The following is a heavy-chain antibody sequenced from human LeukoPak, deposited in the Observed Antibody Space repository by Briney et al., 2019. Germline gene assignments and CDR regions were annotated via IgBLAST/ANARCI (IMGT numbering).Heavy chain of an antibody. Sequence: GGSLRLSCAASGFTFDDYGMSWVRQAPGKGLEWVSGINWNGGSTGYADSVKGRFTISRDNAKNSLYLQMNSLRAEDTALYYWGVIVVVPAAIGDWFDPWGQGTLVTVSS. D-gene: IGHD2-2*02. CDR3: GVIVVVPAAIGDWFDP. J-gene: IGHJ5*02. CDR2: INWNGGST. CDR1: GFTFDDYG. V-gene: IGHV3-20*04.